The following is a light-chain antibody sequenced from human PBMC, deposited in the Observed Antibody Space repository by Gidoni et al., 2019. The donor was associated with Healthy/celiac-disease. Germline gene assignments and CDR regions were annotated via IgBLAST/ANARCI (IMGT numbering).Light chain of an antibody. Sequence: QSVLTQPPSVSGAPGQRVPISCTGSSSHIGAGYEVHWYQQLPGTAPKLLIYGNSNRPSGVPDRCSGSKSGTSASLAITGLQAEDEADYYCQSYDSSLSGSYVFGTGTKVTVL. CDR3: QSYDSSLSGSYV. CDR1: SSHIGAGYE. CDR2: GNS. V-gene: IGLV1-40*01. J-gene: IGLJ1*01.